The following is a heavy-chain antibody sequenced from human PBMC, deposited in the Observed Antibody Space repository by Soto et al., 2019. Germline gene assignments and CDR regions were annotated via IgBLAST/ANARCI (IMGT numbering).Heavy chain of an antibody. CDR2: IYYSGST. D-gene: IGHD5-18*01. CDR3: AKFGGTALAYFDY. J-gene: IGHJ4*02. CDR1: GGSISSGGFY. Sequence: SETLSLTCTVSGGSISSGGFYWSWIRQHPGKGLEWIGYIYYSGSTFYNPSLKGRVTISLDTSKNQFSLKLNSVTAADTAVYYCAKFGGTALAYFDYWGQGTLVTVSS. V-gene: IGHV4-31*03.